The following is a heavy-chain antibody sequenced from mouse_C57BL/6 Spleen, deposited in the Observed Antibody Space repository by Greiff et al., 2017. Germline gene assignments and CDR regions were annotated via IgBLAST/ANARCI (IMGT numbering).Heavy chain of an antibody. V-gene: IGHV1-77*01. CDR2: IGPGSGST. CDR1: GYTFTDYY. D-gene: IGHD2-1*01. J-gene: IGHJ3*01. Sequence: VQLQQSGAELVKPGASVKISCKASGYTFTDYYINWVKQRPGQGLEWIGKIGPGSGSTYYNEKLKGKATLTADKSSSTAYMQLSSLTSEDSAVYFCARQFYYGNYEGFAYWGQGTLVTVSA. CDR3: ARQFYYGNYEGFAY.